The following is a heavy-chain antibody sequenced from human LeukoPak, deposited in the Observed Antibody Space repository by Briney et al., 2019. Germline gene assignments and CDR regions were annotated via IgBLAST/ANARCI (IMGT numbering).Heavy chain of an antibody. D-gene: IGHD5-18*01. J-gene: IGHJ4*02. CDR2: ISGTGSST. CDR3: ASLDTALLKSAF. CDR1: GFTFNNYA. Sequence: GGSLRLSCAASGFTFNNYAMNWVRQGPGEGLEWVSAISGTGSSTYYADSVKGRFTISRDNSKNTLYLQMNSLRADDTAVYYCASLDTALLKSAFWGQGTLVTVSS. V-gene: IGHV3-23*01.